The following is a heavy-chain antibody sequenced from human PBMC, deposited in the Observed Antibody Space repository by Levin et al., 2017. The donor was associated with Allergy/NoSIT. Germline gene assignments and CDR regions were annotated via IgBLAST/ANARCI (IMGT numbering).Heavy chain of an antibody. CDR3: ARCLGGWMKDH. CDR2: ISGSGAST. CDR1: GFTFSSYA. J-gene: IGHJ4*02. Sequence: GGSLRLSCAPSGFTFSSYAMSWVRQAPGKGLEWVSAISGSGASTYYADSVKGRFAISRDNFKNTLYLQMNSLRAEDTAVYYCARCLGGWMKDHWGQGALVTVSS. V-gene: IGHV3-23*01. D-gene: IGHD5/OR15-5a*01.